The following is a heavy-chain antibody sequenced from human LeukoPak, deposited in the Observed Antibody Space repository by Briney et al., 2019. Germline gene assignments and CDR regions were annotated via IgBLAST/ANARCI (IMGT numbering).Heavy chain of an antibody. CDR1: GGSISSYY. Sequence: SETLSLTCTVSGGSISSYYWGWIRQPPGKGLEWIGNIYYSGSTYYNPSLKSRVTISVDTSKNQFSLKLSSVTAADTAVYYCARDPDYYGSGINFDYWGQGTLVTVSS. V-gene: IGHV4-39*07. CDR3: ARDPDYYGSGINFDY. CDR2: IYYSGST. J-gene: IGHJ4*02. D-gene: IGHD3-10*01.